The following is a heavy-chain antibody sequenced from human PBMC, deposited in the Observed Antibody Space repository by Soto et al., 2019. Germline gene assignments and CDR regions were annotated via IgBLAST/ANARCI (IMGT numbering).Heavy chain of an antibody. D-gene: IGHD1-26*01. Sequence: GESLKISCKGSGYSFTSYWIGWVRQMPGKGLEWMGIIYPGDSDTRYSPSFQGQVTISADKSISTAYLQWSSLKASDTAMYYCASHFLVGATTAPGDDAFDIWGQGTMVTVSS. CDR3: ASHFLVGATTAPGDDAFDI. V-gene: IGHV5-51*01. J-gene: IGHJ3*02. CDR1: GYSFTSYW. CDR2: IYPGDSDT.